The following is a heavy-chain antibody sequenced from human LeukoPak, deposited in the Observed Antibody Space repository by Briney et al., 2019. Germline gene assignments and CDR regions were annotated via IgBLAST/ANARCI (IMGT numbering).Heavy chain of an antibody. CDR1: GFTFSGSA. V-gene: IGHV3-53*01. D-gene: IGHD5-18*01. Sequence: GGSLRLSCAASGFTFSGSAMHWVRQAPGKGLEWVSVVYSGGNTYYAASVKGRFTISRDNSKNTLYLQMNSLRAEDTAVYYCARGRGYTYGGEYYFDYWGQGTLVTVSS. CDR2: VYSGGNT. J-gene: IGHJ4*02. CDR3: ARGRGYTYGGEYYFDY.